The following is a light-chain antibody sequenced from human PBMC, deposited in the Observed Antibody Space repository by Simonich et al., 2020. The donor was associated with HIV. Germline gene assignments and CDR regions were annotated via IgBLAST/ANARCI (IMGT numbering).Light chain of an antibody. CDR3: QQRSNPLT. J-gene: IGKJ4*01. Sequence: EIVLTQSPATLSLSPGERATLSCRASQSVSSYLAWYQPKPGQALRLLIYDASNRATGIPARFSGSGSGTDFTLTISSLEPEDFAVYYCQQRSNPLTFGGGTKVEIK. CDR2: DAS. V-gene: IGKV3-11*01. CDR1: QSVSSY.